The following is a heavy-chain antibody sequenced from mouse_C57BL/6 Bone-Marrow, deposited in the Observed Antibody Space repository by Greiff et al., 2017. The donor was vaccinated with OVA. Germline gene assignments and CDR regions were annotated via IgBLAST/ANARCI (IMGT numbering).Heavy chain of an antibody. CDR3: ARRGRGLDY. CDR2: IYPGDGDT. CDR1: GYAFSSSW. D-gene: IGHD3-3*01. J-gene: IGHJ2*01. Sequence: LVESGPELVKPGASVKISCKASGYAFSSSWMNWVKQRPGKGLEWIGRIYPGDGDTNYNGKFKGKATLTADKSSSTAYMQLSSLTSEDSAVYFCARRGRGLDYWGQGTTLTVSS. V-gene: IGHV1-82*01.